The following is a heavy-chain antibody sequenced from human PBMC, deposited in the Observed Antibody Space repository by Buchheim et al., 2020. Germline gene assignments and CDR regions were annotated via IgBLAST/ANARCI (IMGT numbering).Heavy chain of an antibody. D-gene: IGHD2-2*02. J-gene: IGHJ6*02. CDR2: INTDGSIT. V-gene: IGHV3-74*01. Sequence: EVQLVESGGGLVQPGGSLRLSCAASGFTFSSFWIHWVRQAPGKGLVWVSRINTDGSITNYADSVKGRFTISRDNAKNTLHLQMNSLRAEDTAVYYCARGHLYYYYGMDVWGQGTT. CDR3: ARGHLYYYYGMDV. CDR1: GFTFSSFW.